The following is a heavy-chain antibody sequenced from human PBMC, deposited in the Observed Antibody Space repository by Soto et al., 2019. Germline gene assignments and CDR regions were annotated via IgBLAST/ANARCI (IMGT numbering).Heavy chain of an antibody. CDR1: GFTFSIYD. Sequence: SLILSCASSGFTFSIYDMHLVRQATGKGLKWVSAIGTAGDTYYPGSVKGRFTISRENAKNSLYLQMNSLRAGDTAVYYCERGSSSWQTFYYYYGMEVWGQGTTVTVSS. CDR3: ERGSSSWQTFYYYYGMEV. CDR2: IGTAGDT. V-gene: IGHV3-13*04. J-gene: IGHJ6*02. D-gene: IGHD6-13*01.